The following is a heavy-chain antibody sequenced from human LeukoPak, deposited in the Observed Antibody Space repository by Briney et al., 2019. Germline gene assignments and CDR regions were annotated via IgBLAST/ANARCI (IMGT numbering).Heavy chain of an antibody. Sequence: SETLSLTCTVSGGSISSGDYYWSWIRQPPGKGLEWIGEINHSGSTNYNPSLKSRVTISVDTSKNQFSLKLSSVTAADTAVYYCARGATYYDYVWGSYRPHNWFDPWGQGTLVTVSS. CDR2: INHSGST. CDR1: GGSISSGDYY. D-gene: IGHD3-16*02. CDR3: ARGATYYDYVWGSYRPHNWFDP. V-gene: IGHV4-39*07. J-gene: IGHJ5*02.